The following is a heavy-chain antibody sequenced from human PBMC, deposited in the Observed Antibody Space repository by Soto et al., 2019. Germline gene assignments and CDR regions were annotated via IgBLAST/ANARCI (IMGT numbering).Heavy chain of an antibody. CDR3: ARPRIVVTGNIVDY. V-gene: IGHV4-38-2*01. CDR2: IYHSGDT. Sequence: RSLTGAVYGYSLAIDYYCGCIRQPPGKGLEWIGSIYHSGDTNYNPSLKSRVTISVDTSKNHFSLKLTSVTAADKAVYYCARPRIVVTGNIVDYWGKGTRVTVSS. D-gene: IGHD6-19*01. J-gene: IGHJ4*02. CDR1: GYSLAIDYY.